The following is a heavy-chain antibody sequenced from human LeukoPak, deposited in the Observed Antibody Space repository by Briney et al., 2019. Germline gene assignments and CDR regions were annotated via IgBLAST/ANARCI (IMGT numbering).Heavy chain of an antibody. Sequence: GGSLRLSCVASGYPFSSYSMNWIRQAPGKGLEWVSYISVSGGVRSYADSVKGRFTISRDDARNSLYLQMDSLRGEDTAVYYCAKDFRIGYSAHFDYWGQGALVTVSS. D-gene: IGHD2-21*01. CDR1: GYPFSSYS. V-gene: IGHV3-48*01. CDR3: AKDFRIGYSAHFDY. J-gene: IGHJ4*02. CDR2: ISVSGGVR.